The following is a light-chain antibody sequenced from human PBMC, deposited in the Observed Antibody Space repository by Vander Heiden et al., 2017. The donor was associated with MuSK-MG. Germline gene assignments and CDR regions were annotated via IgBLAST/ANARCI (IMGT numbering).Light chain of an antibody. V-gene: IGKV1-39*01. CDR1: QSISSY. Sequence: DIQMTQSPSSLSASVGDRVTITCRASQSISSYLNWYQQKPGKAPKLLIYAASILQSGVPSRFSGSGSGTEFTLTISSLQPEDFATYCCQQCYSTPRTFGQGTKVDIK. CDR3: QQCYSTPRT. CDR2: AAS. J-gene: IGKJ1*01.